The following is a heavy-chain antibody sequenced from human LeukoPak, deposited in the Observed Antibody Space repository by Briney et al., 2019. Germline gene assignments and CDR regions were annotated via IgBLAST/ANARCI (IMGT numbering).Heavy chain of an antibody. J-gene: IGHJ4*02. Sequence: RTGGSLRLSCAASGFTFSSYAMSWVRQAPGKGLEWVSVISSGGSRDYADSVKGRFTISRDNSKNTLYLQMNSLRAGDTAVYYCAREGSTSRHFDYWGQGTLVTVSS. V-gene: IGHV3-66*01. CDR2: ISSGGSR. CDR1: GFTFSSYA. CDR3: AREGSTSRHFDY. D-gene: IGHD3-10*01.